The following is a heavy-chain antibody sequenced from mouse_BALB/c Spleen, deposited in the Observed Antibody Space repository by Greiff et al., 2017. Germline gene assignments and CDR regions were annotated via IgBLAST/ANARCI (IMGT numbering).Heavy chain of an antibody. V-gene: IGHV3-6*02. CDR1: GYSITSGYY. CDR3: ASDYGNYYYFDY. CDR2: ISYDGSN. D-gene: IGHD2-1*01. Sequence: VQLKESGPGLVKPSQSLSLTCSVTGYSITSGYYWNWIRQFPGNKLEWMGYISYDGSNNYNPSLKNRISITRDTSKNQFFLKLNSVTTEDTATYYCASDYGNYYYFDYWGQGTTLTVSS. J-gene: IGHJ2*01.